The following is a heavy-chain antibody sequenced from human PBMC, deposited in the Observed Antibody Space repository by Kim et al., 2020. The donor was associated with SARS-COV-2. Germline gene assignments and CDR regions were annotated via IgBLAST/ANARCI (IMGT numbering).Heavy chain of an antibody. D-gene: IGHD1-26*01. J-gene: IGHJ4*01. Sequence: GGSLRLSCTVSCAASGICFSDYSMNWVRQAPGKGLEWVSSISGTSKSIYYGDSVKGRFTTSRDNARNSLYLQMYSLRAEDTAVYYCTRDRVGGGSYVYWG. CDR3: TRDRVGGGSYVY. CDR1: GICFSDYS. V-gene: IGHV3-21*01. CDR2: ISGTSKSI.